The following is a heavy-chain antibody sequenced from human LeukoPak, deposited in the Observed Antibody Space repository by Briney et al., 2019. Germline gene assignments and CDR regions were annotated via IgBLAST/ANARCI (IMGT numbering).Heavy chain of an antibody. D-gene: IGHD3-9*01. J-gene: IGHJ3*02. CDR3: AKGLRYLSFNDAFDI. CDR2: MYYSGST. CDR1: GGSISTSSFY. Sequence: PSETLSLTCTVSGGSISTSSFYWGWTRQPPGKGLEWIGSMYYSGSTYYNPSLKSRVTISVDTSKNQFSLRLSSVTAADTAVYFCAKGLRYLSFNDAFDIWGQGTMVTVSS. V-gene: IGHV4-39*01.